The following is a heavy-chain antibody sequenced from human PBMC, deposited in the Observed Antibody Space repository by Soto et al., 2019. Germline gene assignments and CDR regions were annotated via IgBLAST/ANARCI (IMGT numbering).Heavy chain of an antibody. J-gene: IGHJ3*02. D-gene: IGHD5-18*01. CDR1: GGSFSGYY. V-gene: IGHV4-34*01. CDR3: ARGRGKTWIQLWYAFDI. Sequence: SETLSLTCAVYGGSFSGYYWSWIRQPPGKGLEWIGEINHSGSTNYNPSLKSRVTISVDTSKNQFSLKLSSVTAADTAVYYCARGRGKTWIQLWYAFDIWGQGTMVTVSS. CDR2: INHSGST.